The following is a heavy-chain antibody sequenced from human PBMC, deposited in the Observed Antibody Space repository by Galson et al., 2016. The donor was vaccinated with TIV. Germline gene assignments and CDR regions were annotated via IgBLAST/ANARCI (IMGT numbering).Heavy chain of an antibody. D-gene: IGHD3-3*01. CDR3: AWGEGDLKEWLSRPLES. CDR2: IIPLFRTT. CDR1: GGTFSSYV. V-gene: IGHV1-69*06. Sequence: SVKVSCKASGGTFSSYVFNWVRLAPGQGLEWMGGIIPLFRTTNYAQKFQGRVTMTADKSTSTAYMQLSGLKSEDTAVYYCAWGEGDLKEWLSRPLESWGQGTLVVVSS. J-gene: IGHJ4*02.